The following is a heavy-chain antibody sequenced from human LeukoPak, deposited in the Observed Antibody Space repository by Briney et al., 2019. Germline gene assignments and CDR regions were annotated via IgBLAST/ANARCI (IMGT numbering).Heavy chain of an antibody. CDR2: ISGSGGST. CDR3: ARAPTYYYDNTYWYFDL. CDR1: GFTFSNYA. D-gene: IGHD3-22*01. Sequence: GGSLRLSCAASGFTFSNYAMSWVRQAPGKGLEWVSTISGSGGSTYYADSVKGRFTISRDNSKNTLYLQMNSLRAEDTAVYYCARAPTYYYDNTYWYFDLWGRGTLVTVSS. V-gene: IGHV3-23*01. J-gene: IGHJ2*01.